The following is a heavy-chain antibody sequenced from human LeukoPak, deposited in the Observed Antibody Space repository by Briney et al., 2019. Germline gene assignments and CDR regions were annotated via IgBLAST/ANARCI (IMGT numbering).Heavy chain of an antibody. J-gene: IGHJ4*02. CDR1: GYSISSGYS. CDR3: ARVVSAYSSSQGYYFDY. CDR2: IYHSGST. D-gene: IGHD6-13*01. V-gene: IGHV4-38-2*01. Sequence: PSETLSLTCAISGYSISSGYSWGWIRQPPGKGLEWIGSIYHSGSTYYNPSLKSRVTISVDTSKNQFSLKLSSVTAADTAVYYCARVVSAYSSSQGYYFDYWGQGTLVTVSS.